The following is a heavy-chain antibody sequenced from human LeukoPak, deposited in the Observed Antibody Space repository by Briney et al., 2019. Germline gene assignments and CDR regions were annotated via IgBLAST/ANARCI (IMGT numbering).Heavy chain of an antibody. Sequence: SETLSVTCTVSGGSISSYYWSWIRQPPGKGLEWIGYIYYSGSTNYNPSLKSRVTISVDTPKNQFSLKLSSVTAADTAVYYCARGDCSSTSCLYYYYYYMDVWGKGTTVTVS. CDR2: IYYSGST. D-gene: IGHD2-2*01. J-gene: IGHJ6*03. CDR3: ARGDCSSTSCLYYYYYYMDV. CDR1: GGSISSYY. V-gene: IGHV4-59*01.